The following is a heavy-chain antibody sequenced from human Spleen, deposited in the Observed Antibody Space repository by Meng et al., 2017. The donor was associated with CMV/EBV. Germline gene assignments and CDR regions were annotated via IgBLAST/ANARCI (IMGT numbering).Heavy chain of an antibody. CDR1: GFTFSSYW. CDR3: TKGGGERVTFDAMDV. CDR2: IKQDGSEK. J-gene: IGHJ6*02. V-gene: IGHV3-7*03. D-gene: IGHD2-21*02. Sequence: GGSLRLSCAASGFTFSSYWMSWVRQAPGKGLEWVANIKQDGSEKYYVDSVKGRFTISRDNAKKTLSLQINTLRPEDTALYYCTKGGGERVTFDAMDVWGQGTTVTVSS.